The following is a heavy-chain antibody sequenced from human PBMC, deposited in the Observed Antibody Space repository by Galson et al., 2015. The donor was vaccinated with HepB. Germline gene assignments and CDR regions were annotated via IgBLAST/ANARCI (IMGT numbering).Heavy chain of an antibody. J-gene: IGHJ1*01. CDR3: ARGEVRVRYYDFWSGYPAEYFQH. CDR2: IIPILGIA. V-gene: IGHV1-69*04. CDR1: GGTFSSYA. D-gene: IGHD3-3*01. Sequence: SVKVSCKASGGTFSSYAISWVRQAPGQGLEWMGRIIPILGIANYAQKFQGRVTITADKSTSTAYMELSSLRSEDTAVYYCARGEVRVRYYDFWSGYPAEYFQHWGQGTLVTVSS.